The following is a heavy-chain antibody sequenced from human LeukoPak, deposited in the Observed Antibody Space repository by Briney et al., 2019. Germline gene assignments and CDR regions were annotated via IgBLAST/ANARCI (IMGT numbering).Heavy chain of an antibody. D-gene: IGHD3-16*02. CDR3: ARVATYYDYVWGSYRYSDH. Sequence: ASVKVSCKASGYTFTSYDINWVRQATGQGLEWMGWMNSNSGNTGYAQKFQGRVTMTRNTSKSTAYIELSSLRSEDTAVYYCARVATYYDYVWGSYRYSDHWGQGTLVTVSS. J-gene: IGHJ4*02. CDR2: MNSNSGNT. CDR1: GYTFTSYD. V-gene: IGHV1-8*01.